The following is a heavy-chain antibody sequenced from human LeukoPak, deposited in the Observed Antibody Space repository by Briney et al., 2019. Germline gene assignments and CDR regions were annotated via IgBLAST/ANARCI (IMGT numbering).Heavy chain of an antibody. V-gene: IGHV4-30-4*01. D-gene: IGHD6-19*01. CDR1: GGSISSGDYY. CDR2: IYYSGST. CDR3: ARDRHSSGWWYNWFDP. Sequence: SETLSLTCTVSGGSISSGDYYWSWIRQLPGKGLEWIGYIYYSGSTYYNPSLKSRVTISVDTSKNQFSLKLSSVTAADTAVYYCARDRHSSGWWYNWFDPWGQGTLVTVSS. J-gene: IGHJ5*02.